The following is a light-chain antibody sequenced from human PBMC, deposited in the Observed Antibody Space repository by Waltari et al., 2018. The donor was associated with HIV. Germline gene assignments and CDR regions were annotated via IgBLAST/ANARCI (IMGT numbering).Light chain of an antibody. CDR3: CSYAGSYTWV. V-gene: IGLV2-11*01. Sequence: QSALTQPRSVSGSPGQSVTISSPGTSPDVGGYYYVSWYQQHPGKVPKLLIYDVSKRPSGVPDRFSGSKSGNTASLTISGLQAEDEADYYCCSYAGSYTWVFGGGTKLTVL. CDR1: SPDVGGYYY. CDR2: DVS. J-gene: IGLJ3*02.